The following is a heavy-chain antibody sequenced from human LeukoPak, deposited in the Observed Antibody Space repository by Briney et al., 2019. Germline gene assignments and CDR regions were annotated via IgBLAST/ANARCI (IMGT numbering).Heavy chain of an antibody. V-gene: IGHV1-18*01. CDR3: ARGRITMIESPDAFDI. J-gene: IGHJ3*02. CDR1: GYTFTSYG. D-gene: IGHD3-22*01. Sequence: ASVKVSCKASGYTFTSYGISWVRQAPGQGLEWMGWISAYNGNTNYAQKLQGRVTMTTDTSTSTAYMELRSLRSDDTAVYYCARGRITMIESPDAFDIWGQGTMVTVSP. CDR2: ISAYNGNT.